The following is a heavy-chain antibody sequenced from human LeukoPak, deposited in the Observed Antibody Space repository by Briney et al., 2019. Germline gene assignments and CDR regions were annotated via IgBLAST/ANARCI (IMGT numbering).Heavy chain of an antibody. D-gene: IGHD6-19*01. J-gene: IGHJ4*02. CDR3: AKDQSSGWYGDYFDY. CDR1: GFTFSSYW. Sequence: PGGSLRLSCAASGFTFSSYWMHWVRQAPGKGLVWVSRINTDGSSTSYADSVKGRFTISRDNAKNTLYLQMNSLRAEDTAVYYCAKDQSSGWYGDYFDYWGQGTLVTVSS. V-gene: IGHV3-74*01. CDR2: INTDGSST.